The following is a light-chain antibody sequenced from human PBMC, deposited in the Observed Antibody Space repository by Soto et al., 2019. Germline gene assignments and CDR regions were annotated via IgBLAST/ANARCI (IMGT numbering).Light chain of an antibody. Sequence: DIPMTQSPSSLAASVGDRGAITCRASQGLRTYLKWYQQKPGKAPNLLIYGASYLQSGVPSRFSGSGSGTDFTLTITSLQLDDFATYYCQQSYSTPLTFGGGTKVETK. CDR2: GAS. CDR3: QQSYSTPLT. V-gene: IGKV1-39*01. J-gene: IGKJ4*02. CDR1: QGLRTY.